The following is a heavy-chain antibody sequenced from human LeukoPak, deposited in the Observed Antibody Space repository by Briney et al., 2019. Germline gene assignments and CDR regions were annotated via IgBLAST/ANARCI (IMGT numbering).Heavy chain of an antibody. J-gene: IGHJ4*02. CDR3: TRGSNFFDY. Sequence: GGSLRLSCAASGFTFSTYWMHWVRQVPGKGLVWVSRISPDGTSALYADSVKGRFTISRDNAKSTLYLQMNSLRAEDTAVYYCTRGSNFFDYWGQGTLVTVSS. CDR1: GFTFSTYW. V-gene: IGHV3-74*01. CDR2: ISPDGTSA.